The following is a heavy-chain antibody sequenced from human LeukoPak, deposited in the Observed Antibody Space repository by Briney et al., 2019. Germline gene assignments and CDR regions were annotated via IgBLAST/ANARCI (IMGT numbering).Heavy chain of an antibody. CDR3: ARHLNSEIGFFDY. J-gene: IGHJ4*02. Sequence: PSETLSLTCTVSGGSISSYYWSWIRQPPGKGLEWIGYIYYSGSTYYNPSLKSRVTISVDTSKNQFSLKLSSVTAADTAVYYCARHLNSEIGFFDYWGQGTLVTVSS. CDR2: IYYSGST. V-gene: IGHV4-59*04. CDR1: GGSISSYY. D-gene: IGHD4-23*01.